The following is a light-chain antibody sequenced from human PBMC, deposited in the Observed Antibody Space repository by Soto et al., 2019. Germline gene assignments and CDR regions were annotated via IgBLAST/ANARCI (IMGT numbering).Light chain of an antibody. CDR2: EVN. V-gene: IGLV2-8*01. Sequence: QAVVTQPPSASGSPGQSVTISCTGTSSDVGGYNYVSWYQQHPGKAPKLMIYEVNERPSGVPDRFSGSKSGNTASLTVSGLQAEDEADYYCISFASSNNLVFGGGTKLTVL. J-gene: IGLJ3*02. CDR3: ISFASSNNLV. CDR1: SSDVGGYNY.